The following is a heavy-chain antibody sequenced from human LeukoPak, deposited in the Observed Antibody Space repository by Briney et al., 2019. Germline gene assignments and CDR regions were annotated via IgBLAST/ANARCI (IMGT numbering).Heavy chain of an antibody. J-gene: IGHJ4*02. CDR1: GFTFSSYG. V-gene: IGHV3-30*02. CDR2: IRYDGSNK. D-gene: IGHD3-16*01. Sequence: PGGSLRLSCVASGFTFSSYGMHWVRQAPGKGLEWVAFIRYDGSNKKYADSVKGRFTISRDNAKNSLYLQMNSLRAEDTALYYCARDLSGFGVGGSSEFDYWGQGTLVTVSS. CDR3: ARDLSGFGVGGSSEFDY.